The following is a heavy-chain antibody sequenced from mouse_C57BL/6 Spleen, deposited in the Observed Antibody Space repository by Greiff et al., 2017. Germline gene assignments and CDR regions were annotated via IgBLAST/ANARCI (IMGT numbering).Heavy chain of an antibody. CDR1: GYTFTDYY. V-gene: IGHV1-19*01. CDR2: INPYNGGT. J-gene: IGHJ4*01. CDR3: ARNYGSPSMDY. Sequence: EVQLKQSGPVLVKPGASVKMSCKASGYTFTDYYMNWVKQSHGKSLEWIGVINPYNGGTSYNQKFKGKATLTVDKSSSTAYMELNSLTSEDSAVYYCARNYGSPSMDYWGQGTSVTVSS. D-gene: IGHD1-1*01.